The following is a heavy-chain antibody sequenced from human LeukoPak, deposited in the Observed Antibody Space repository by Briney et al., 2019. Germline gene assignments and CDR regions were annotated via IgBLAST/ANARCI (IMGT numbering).Heavy chain of an antibody. V-gene: IGHV3-23*01. Sequence: GGSLRLSCAASGFTFSSYAMSWVRQAPGKGLEWASAIGGRGGSTDYADSVKGRFTISRDYSKNTLYLQMNSLRAEDTAVYYCAKELLYQDGYSALDYWGQGTLVTVSS. CDR1: GFTFSSYA. CDR3: AKELLYQDGYSALDY. D-gene: IGHD5-24*01. J-gene: IGHJ4*02. CDR2: IGGRGGST.